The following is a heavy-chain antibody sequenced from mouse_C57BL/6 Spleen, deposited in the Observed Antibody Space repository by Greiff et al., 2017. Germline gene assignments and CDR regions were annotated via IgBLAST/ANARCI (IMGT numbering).Heavy chain of an antibody. D-gene: IGHD1-1*01. V-gene: IGHV1-50*01. J-gene: IGHJ2*01. Sequence: QVQLQQSGAELVKPGASVKLSCKASGYTFTSYWMQWVKQRPGQGLEWIGEIDPSDSYTNYNQKFKGKATLTVDTSSSTAYMQRSSLTSEDSAVYYCARRITTVVATDYFDYWGQGTTLTVSS. CDR1: GYTFTSYW. CDR2: IDPSDSYT. CDR3: ARRITTVVATDYFDY.